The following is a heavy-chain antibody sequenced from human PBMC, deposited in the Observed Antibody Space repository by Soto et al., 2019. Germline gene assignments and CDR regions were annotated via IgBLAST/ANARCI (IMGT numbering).Heavy chain of an antibody. CDR3: ARGKSVYYFDY. V-gene: IGHV3-30-3*01. Sequence: GGSPRLSCAASGFTFSSYAMHWVRQAPGKGLEWVAVISYDGSNKYYADSVKGRFTISRDNSKNTLYLQMNSLRAEDTAVYYCARGKSVYYFDYWGQGTLVTVSS. CDR1: GFTFSSYA. J-gene: IGHJ4*02. CDR2: ISYDGSNK.